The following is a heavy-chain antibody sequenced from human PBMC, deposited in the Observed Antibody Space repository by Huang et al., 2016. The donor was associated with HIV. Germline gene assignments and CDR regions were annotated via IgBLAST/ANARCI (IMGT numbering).Heavy chain of an antibody. Sequence: EVQLVESGGGLVKPGGSLRLSCAASGFPFSVYSMNWVRQDQGRGLGWVSSITSSSDYIYNADSVKGRFTVSRDNAKNSLYLQMNSLKAEDTAVYYCARAYHYDSNAIWGLDLWGQGTLVSVSS. CDR2: ITSSSDYI. CDR1: GFPFSVYS. D-gene: IGHD3-22*01. CDR3: ARAYHYDSNAIWGLDL. J-gene: IGHJ5*02. V-gene: IGHV3-21*02.